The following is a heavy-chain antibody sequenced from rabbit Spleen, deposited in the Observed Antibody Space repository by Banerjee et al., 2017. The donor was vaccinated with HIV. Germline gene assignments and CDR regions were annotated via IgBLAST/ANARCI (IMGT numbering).Heavy chain of an antibody. D-gene: IGHD1-1*01. J-gene: IGHJ4*01. CDR2: IYADSSGST. CDR1: AFSFSSSHY. V-gene: IGHV1S40*01. CDR3: ARDLVGVIGWNFIL. Sequence: QSLEESGGDLVKPGASLTLTCTASAFSFSSSHYMCWVRQAPGKGLECIACIYADSSGSTYYASWAKGRFTISKTSSTTVTLQMTSLTAADTATYFCARDLVGVIGWNFILWGPGTLVTVS.